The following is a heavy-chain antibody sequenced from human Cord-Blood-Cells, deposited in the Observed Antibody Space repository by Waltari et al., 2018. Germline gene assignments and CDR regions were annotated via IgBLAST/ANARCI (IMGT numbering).Heavy chain of an antibody. D-gene: IGHD4-4*01. J-gene: IGHJ4*02. CDR1: GGSFSGYY. CDR3: ARKGRVVTTYFDY. CDR2: INHSGST. V-gene: IGHV4-34*01. Sequence: QVQLQQWGAGLLKPSETLSLTCAVYGGSFSGYYWSWIRQPPGKGLEWIGEINHSGSTNYNPSLKSRVTISVDTSKNQFSLKLSSVTAADTAVYYCARKGRVVTTYFDYWGQETLVTVSS.